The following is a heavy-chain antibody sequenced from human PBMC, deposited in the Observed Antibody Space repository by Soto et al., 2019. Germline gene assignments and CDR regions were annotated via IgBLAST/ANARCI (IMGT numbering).Heavy chain of an antibody. CDR3: ARASTMVRGAYYYYGMDV. CDR1: GFTFSSYA. CDR2: ISYDGSNK. V-gene: IGHV3-30-3*01. D-gene: IGHD3-10*01. J-gene: IGHJ6*02. Sequence: GGSLRLSCAASGFTFSSYAMHWVSQAPGKGLEWVAVISYDGSNKYYADSVKGRFTISRDNSKNTLYLQMNSLRAEDTAVYYCARASTMVRGAYYYYGMDVWGQGTTVTVSS.